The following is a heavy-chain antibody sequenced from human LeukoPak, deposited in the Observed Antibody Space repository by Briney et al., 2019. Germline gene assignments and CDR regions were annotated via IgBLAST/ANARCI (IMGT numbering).Heavy chain of an antibody. J-gene: IGHJ4*02. CDR3: ARGNVIMAATIEDY. V-gene: IGHV3-30-3*01. Sequence: PGGSLGLSCAASGFTFSRYVMHWVRQAPGKGLEWVSVISSEGSMKDYADSVKGRFTVSRDNSRNTLYLQMSSLRADDTGLYYCARGNVIMAATIEDYWGQGTLVTVSS. D-gene: IGHD5-12*01. CDR2: ISSEGSMK. CDR1: GFTFSRYV.